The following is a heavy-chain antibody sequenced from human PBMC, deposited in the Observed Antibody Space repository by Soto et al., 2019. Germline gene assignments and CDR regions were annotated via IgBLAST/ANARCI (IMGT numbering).Heavy chain of an antibody. J-gene: IGHJ4*02. Sequence: PGGSLRLSCAASGFTFSSYAMNWVRQAPGKGLEWISYIGTSSGSTLYADSVKGRFTISRDNAKNSLFLQMNNLRAEDTAVYYCAKGGRQWLVTSDFNYWGQGALVTVSS. CDR3: AKGGRQWLVTSDFNY. V-gene: IGHV3-48*01. D-gene: IGHD6-19*01. CDR1: GFTFSSYA. CDR2: IGTSSGST.